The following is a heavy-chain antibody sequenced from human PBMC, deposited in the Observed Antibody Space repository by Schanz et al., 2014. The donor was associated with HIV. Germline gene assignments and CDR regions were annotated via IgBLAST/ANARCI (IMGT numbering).Heavy chain of an antibody. CDR3: AKDSLGGQLVRSAYWYFDL. Sequence: EVQLVESGGGLLQPGRSLRLSCAASGFTFDDYAMHWVRQAPGKGLEWVSGISWNSGSIGYADSVKGRSTISRDNADKSVYLQMNTLRAEDTALYYCAKDSLGGQLVRSAYWYFDLWGRGTLVTVSS. D-gene: IGHD6-13*01. CDR2: ISWNSGSI. J-gene: IGHJ2*01. CDR1: GFTFDDYA. V-gene: IGHV3-9*01.